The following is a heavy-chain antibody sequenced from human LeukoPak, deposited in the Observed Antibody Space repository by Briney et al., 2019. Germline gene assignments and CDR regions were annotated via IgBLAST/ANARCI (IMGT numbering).Heavy chain of an antibody. Sequence: GGSLRLSCAASGFTFSSYAMSWVRQAPGKGLEWVPAISGSGGSTYYADSVKGRFTISRDNSKNTLYLQMNSLRAEDTAVYYCARVLLWFGESYYFDYWGQGTLVTVSS. D-gene: IGHD3-10*01. CDR2: ISGSGGST. CDR3: ARVLLWFGESYYFDY. J-gene: IGHJ4*02. CDR1: GFTFSSYA. V-gene: IGHV3-23*01.